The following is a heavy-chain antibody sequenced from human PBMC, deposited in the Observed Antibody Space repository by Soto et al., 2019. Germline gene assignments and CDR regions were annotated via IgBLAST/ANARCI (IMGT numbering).Heavy chain of an antibody. CDR1: GFTFSSYE. V-gene: IGHV3-48*03. Sequence: GGSLRLSCAATGFTFSSYEMNWVRQAPGKGLEWVSYISSSGSTIYYADSVKGRFTISRDNAKNSLYLQMNSLRAEDTAVYYCARDLSVSSGWSPFDYWGQGTLVTVSS. CDR3: ARDLSVSSGWSPFDY. CDR2: ISSSGSTI. J-gene: IGHJ4*02. D-gene: IGHD6-19*01.